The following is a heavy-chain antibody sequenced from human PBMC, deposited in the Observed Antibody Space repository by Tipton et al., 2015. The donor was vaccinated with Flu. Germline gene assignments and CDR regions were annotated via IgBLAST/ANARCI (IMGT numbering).Heavy chain of an antibody. Sequence: TLSLTCSVSGDSIGSGYFWGWIRQPPGKGLEWIGNVHRIGSPYSNPSLRSRVIMTVDGAKNQFSLRLTSVTATDTAVYYCVRRDYSNYVSEPKNWFDPWGPGTLVTVSS. CDR1: GDSIGSGYF. V-gene: IGHV4-38-2*01. D-gene: IGHD4-11*01. CDR3: VRRDYSNYVSEPKNWFDP. CDR2: VHRIGSP. J-gene: IGHJ5*02.